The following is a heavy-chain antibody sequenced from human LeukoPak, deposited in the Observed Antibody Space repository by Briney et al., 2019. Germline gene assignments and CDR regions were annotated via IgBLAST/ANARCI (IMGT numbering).Heavy chain of an antibody. V-gene: IGHV1-18*01. J-gene: IGHJ5*02. CDR1: GYTFTSYG. D-gene: IGHD2-15*01. Sequence: ASVKVSCKASGYTFTSYGISWVRQAPGQGLEWMGWISAYNGNTNYAQKLQGRVTMTTDTSTSTAYMELRSLRSDDTAVYYCARVDVVVVAATRGYNWFDPWGQGTLVTVSS. CDR3: ARVDVVVVAATRGYNWFDP. CDR2: ISAYNGNT.